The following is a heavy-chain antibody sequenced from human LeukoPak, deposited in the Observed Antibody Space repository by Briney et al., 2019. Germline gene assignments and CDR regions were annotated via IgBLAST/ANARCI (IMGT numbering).Heavy chain of an antibody. CDR1: GGSISTYF. CDR3: ARGKGQLDS. Sequence: SETLSLTCTVSGGSISTYFWSWIRQPAGKGLEWIGRIYTSGSTNYNPSLKSRVTMSVDTSKNQFSLILSSMTDADTGVYYCARGKGQLDSWGQGTLVTVSS. CDR2: IYTSGST. D-gene: IGHD1-1*01. J-gene: IGHJ5*01. V-gene: IGHV4-4*07.